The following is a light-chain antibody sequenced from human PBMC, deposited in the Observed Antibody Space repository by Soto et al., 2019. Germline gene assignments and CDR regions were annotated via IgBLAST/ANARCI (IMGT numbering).Light chain of an antibody. J-gene: IGLJ1*01. CDR3: FSSAGTYTFV. Sequence: QSVLTQPRSVSGSPGQSVTISCTGTSSDVGGSNHVSWYQHHPGKAPKFMIYDVSKRPSGVPDRFSGSKSGNTASLTISGLQAEDEADYYCFSSAGTYTFVFGTGTKVTLL. CDR1: SSDVGGSNH. V-gene: IGLV2-11*01. CDR2: DVS.